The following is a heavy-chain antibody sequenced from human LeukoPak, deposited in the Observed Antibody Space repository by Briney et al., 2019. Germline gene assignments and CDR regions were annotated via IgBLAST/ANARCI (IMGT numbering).Heavy chain of an antibody. Sequence: SVKVSCKASGYTFTSYDISWVRQAPGQGLEWMGRIIPILGIANYAQKFQGRVTITADKSTSTAYMELSSLRSEDTAVYYCARGQPSPYYYGMDVWGQGTTVTVSS. J-gene: IGHJ6*02. V-gene: IGHV1-69*04. CDR3: ARGQPSPYYYGMDV. CDR2: IIPILGIA. CDR1: GYTFTSYD.